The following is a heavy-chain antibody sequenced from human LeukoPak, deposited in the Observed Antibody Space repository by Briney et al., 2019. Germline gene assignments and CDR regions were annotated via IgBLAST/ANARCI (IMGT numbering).Heavy chain of an antibody. V-gene: IGHV1-2*02. CDR2: INPNSGGT. CDR3: PRDPRTPVSYDGYYDDS. Sequence: GASVKVSCRSCGYTYTHCYELGAPQAPGQGLEWMAWINPNSGGTNHSQKFQGRVTMTWDTSPSRVYMALFNLTCDDTAVYYCPRDPRTPVSYDGYYDDSWVQGHLATVSS. J-gene: IGHJ5*01. D-gene: IGHD3-3*01. CDR1: GYTYTHCY.